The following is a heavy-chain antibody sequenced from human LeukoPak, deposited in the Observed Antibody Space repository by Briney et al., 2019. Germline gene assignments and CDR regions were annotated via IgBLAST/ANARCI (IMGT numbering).Heavy chain of an antibody. V-gene: IGHV1-2*02. J-gene: IGHJ5*02. CDR1: GYTFTGYY. CDR2: INPNSGGT. Sequence: EASVKVSCKASGYTFTGYYMHWVRQAPGQGLEWMGWINPNSGGTNYAQKFQGRVTMTRDTSISTAYMELSRLRSDDTAVYYCAVFCSSTSCYRLNWFDPWGQGTLVTVSS. D-gene: IGHD2-2*01. CDR3: AVFCSSTSCYRLNWFDP.